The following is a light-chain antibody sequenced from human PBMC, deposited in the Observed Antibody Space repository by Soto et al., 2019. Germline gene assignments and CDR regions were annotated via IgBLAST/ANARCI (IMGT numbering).Light chain of an antibody. CDR3: QQYNSYSWT. CDR1: QSISVW. CDR2: EAS. V-gene: IGKV1-5*01. J-gene: IGKJ1*01. Sequence: DIQMTHSPSSLSASVGDRVTITCRASQSISVWLAWYQQKAGKAPNLLIYEASRLESGVPSRFSGSGSETEFTLTISSLQPDDFATYYCQQYNSYSWTFGQGTKVDIK.